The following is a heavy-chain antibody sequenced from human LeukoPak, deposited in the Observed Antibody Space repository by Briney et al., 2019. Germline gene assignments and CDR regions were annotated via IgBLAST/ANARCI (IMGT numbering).Heavy chain of an antibody. CDR2: IRYDGSDK. D-gene: IGHD5-18*01. J-gene: IGHJ6*02. CDR3: ARPRGYSYYYGMDV. V-gene: IGHV3-30*02. CDR1: RFTFSNYA. Sequence: GGSLRLSCAASRFTFSNYAMQWVRQAPGKGLEWVAFIRYDGSDKYYADSVKGRFTISRDNSKNTLYLQMNSLRAEDTAVYYCARPRGYSYYYGMDVWGQGTTVTVSS.